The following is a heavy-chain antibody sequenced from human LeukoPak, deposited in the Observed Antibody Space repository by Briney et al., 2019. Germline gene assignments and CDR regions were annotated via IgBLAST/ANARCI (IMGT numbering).Heavy chain of an antibody. Sequence: PGGSLRLSCAASGFTFSSYAMHWVRQAPGKGLEWVAVISYDGSNKYYADSVKGRFTISRDNSKNTLYLQMNSLRAEDTAVYYCAREGIVLMVYVVSTYYFDYWGQGTLVTVSS. CDR2: ISYDGSNK. J-gene: IGHJ4*02. CDR1: GFTFSSYA. CDR3: AREGIVLMVYVVSTYYFDY. V-gene: IGHV3-30-3*01. D-gene: IGHD2-8*01.